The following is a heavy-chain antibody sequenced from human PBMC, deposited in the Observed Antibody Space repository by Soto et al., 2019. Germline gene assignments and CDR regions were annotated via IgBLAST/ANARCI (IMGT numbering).Heavy chain of an antibody. D-gene: IGHD6-13*01. V-gene: IGHV4-4*02. CDR1: GGSISSSNW. Sequence: SETLSLTCAVSGGSISSSNWWSWVRQPPGKGLEWIGEIYHSGSTNYNPSLKCRVTISVDNSKNQFSLKLSSVTAADTAVYYCARDPTIAAAGMGPWGQGTLVTVSS. CDR2: IYHSGST. J-gene: IGHJ5*02. CDR3: ARDPTIAAAGMGP.